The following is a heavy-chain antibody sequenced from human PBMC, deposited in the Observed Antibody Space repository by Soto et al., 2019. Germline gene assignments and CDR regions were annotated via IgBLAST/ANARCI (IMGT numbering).Heavy chain of an antibody. J-gene: IGHJ5*02. CDR1: GYTFTSYY. D-gene: IGHD3-10*01. CDR2: INPSGGST. V-gene: IGHV1-46*03. CDR3: ARAPGSGSYYVYHDNWFDP. Sequence: ASAKVSCKASGYTFTSYYMHWVRQAPGQGLEWMGIINPSGGSTSYAQKFQGRVTMTSDTSTSTVYMELSSLRSEDTAVYYCARAPGSGSYYVYHDNWFDPWGQGTLVTVSS.